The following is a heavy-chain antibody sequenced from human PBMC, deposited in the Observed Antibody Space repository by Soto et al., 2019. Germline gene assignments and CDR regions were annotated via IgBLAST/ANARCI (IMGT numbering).Heavy chain of an antibody. D-gene: IGHD3-9*01. CDR3: ARVSFVWLLSRGYYYGMDV. CDR1: GYSFTSYW. CDR2: IYPGDSDT. J-gene: IGHJ6*02. Sequence: PGESLKISCKGSGYSFTSYWIGWVRQMPGKGLDWMGIIYPGDSDTRYSPSFQGQVTISADKSISTAYLQWSSLKASDTAMYYCARVSFVWLLSRGYYYGMDVWGQGTTVTVSS. V-gene: IGHV5-51*01.